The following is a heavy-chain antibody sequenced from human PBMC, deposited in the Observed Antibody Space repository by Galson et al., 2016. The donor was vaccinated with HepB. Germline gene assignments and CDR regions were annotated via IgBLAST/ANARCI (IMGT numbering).Heavy chain of an antibody. CDR2: IRAGGGRT. CDR1: GFTFDSYD. V-gene: IGHV3-23*01. J-gene: IGHJ3*02. CDR3: TRDGYNHIAFDI. Sequence: SLRLSCAVSGFTFDSYDMSWVRQAPGKGPEWVSAIRAGGGRTNYVDSVKGRFTISRDNLRNTLYLQLDSLRAEDTALYYCTRDGYNHIAFDIWGRGTMVTVSS. D-gene: IGHD5-24*01.